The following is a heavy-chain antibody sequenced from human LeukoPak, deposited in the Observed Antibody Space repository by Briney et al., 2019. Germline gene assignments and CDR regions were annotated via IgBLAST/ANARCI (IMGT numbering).Heavy chain of an antibody. CDR1: TDSFSSHY. CDR3: ARDLVTVTKEFDI. CDR2: ISYIGST. D-gene: IGHD4-17*01. J-gene: IGHJ3*02. V-gene: IGHV4-59*11. Sequence: PSETLSLTCAVSTDSFSSHYWTWIRQPPGKGLEWIGYISYIGSTNYNPSLKSRVTISIDTSKNQFSLKLSSVTAADTAVYYCARDLVTVTKEFDIWGQGTMVSVS.